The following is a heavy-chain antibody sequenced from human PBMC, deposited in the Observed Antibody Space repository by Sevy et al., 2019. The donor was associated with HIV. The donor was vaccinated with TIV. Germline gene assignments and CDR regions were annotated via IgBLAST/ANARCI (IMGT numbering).Heavy chain of an antibody. CDR3: AKEGDYYDSSGYYWDY. CDR1: GFTFSSYA. Sequence: GGSLRLSCAASGFTFSSYAMSWVRQAPGKGLEWVSAISDSGGSTYYADSVKGRFTISRDNSKNTLYLQMNSLRAEDTAVYYCAKEGDYYDSSGYYWDYWGQGTLVTVSS. J-gene: IGHJ4*02. CDR2: ISDSGGST. D-gene: IGHD3-22*01. V-gene: IGHV3-23*01.